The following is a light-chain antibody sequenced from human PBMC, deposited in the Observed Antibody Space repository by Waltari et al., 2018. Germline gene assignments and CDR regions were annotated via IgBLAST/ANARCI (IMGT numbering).Light chain of an antibody. CDR2: GVS. CDR3: LSYSGRSDYV. CDR1: STTVGGYNL. J-gene: IGLJ1*01. V-gene: IGLV2-23*02. Sequence: QSALTQPASVSGSPGQAITLSCTGTSTTVGGYNLVSWYRQYPGKAPELMIFGVSERPSGISNRLSGSKSGNTATLTISGLQAEDEADYYCLSYSGRSDYVFGTGTRV.